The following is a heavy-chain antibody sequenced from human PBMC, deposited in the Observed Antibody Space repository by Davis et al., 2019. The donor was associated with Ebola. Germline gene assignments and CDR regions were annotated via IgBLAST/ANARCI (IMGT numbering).Heavy chain of an antibody. D-gene: IGHD3-10*01. CDR2: ISGSGGST. CDR3: VKGSGMGSGLDYYYGMDV. Sequence: GGSLRLSCAASGFTFSSYAMSWVRQAPGKGLEWVSAISGSGGSTYYADSVKGRFTISRDNSKNTLYLQMNSLRAEDTAVYYCVKGSGMGSGLDYYYGMDVWGKGTTVTVSS. J-gene: IGHJ6*04. CDR1: GFTFSSYA. V-gene: IGHV3-23*01.